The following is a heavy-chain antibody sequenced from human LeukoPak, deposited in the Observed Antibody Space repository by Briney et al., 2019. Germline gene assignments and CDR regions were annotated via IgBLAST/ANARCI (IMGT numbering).Heavy chain of an antibody. V-gene: IGHV4-34*01. D-gene: IGHD6-13*01. CDR2: INHSGSS. Sequence: SETLSLTCVVYGGSFSGYYWNWIRQPPGKGPEWIGEINHSGSSHYNPSLKSRVTISVDTSKNQFSLNLSSVTAAYTAVYYCARRMYSSGWLIDYWGQGTLVTVSS. J-gene: IGHJ4*02. CDR3: ARRMYSSGWLIDY. CDR1: GGSFSGYY.